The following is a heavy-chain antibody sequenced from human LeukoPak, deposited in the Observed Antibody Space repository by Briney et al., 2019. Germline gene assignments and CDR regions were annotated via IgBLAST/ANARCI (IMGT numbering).Heavy chain of an antibody. V-gene: IGHV1-8*01. CDR1: GYTFTSYD. CDR3: ASLIRGYSYYGMDV. CDR2: MNPNSGNT. J-gene: IGHJ6*02. Sequence: ASVKVSCKASGYTFTSYDINWVRQATGQGLEWMGWMNPNSGNTGYAQKFQGRVTMTRNTSISTAYMELSSLRSEDAAVYYCASLIRGYSYYGMDVWGQGTTVTVSS. D-gene: IGHD5-18*01.